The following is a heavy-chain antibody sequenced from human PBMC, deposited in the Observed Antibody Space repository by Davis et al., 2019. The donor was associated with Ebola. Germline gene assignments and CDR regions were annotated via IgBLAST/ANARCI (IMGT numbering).Heavy chain of an antibody. CDR2: INHSGST. Sequence: SETLSLTCAVYGGSFSGYYWSWIRQPPGKGLEWIGEINHSGSTNYNPSLKSRVTISVDTSKNQFSLELSSVTAADTAVYYCARPYSGSGSYAYWGQGTLVTVSS. CDR3: ARPYSGSGSYAY. D-gene: IGHD3-10*01. V-gene: IGHV4-34*01. J-gene: IGHJ4*02. CDR1: GGSFSGYY.